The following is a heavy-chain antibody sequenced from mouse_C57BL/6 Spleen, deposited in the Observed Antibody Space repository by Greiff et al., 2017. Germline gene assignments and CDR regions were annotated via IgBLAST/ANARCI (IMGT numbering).Heavy chain of an antibody. J-gene: IGHJ4*01. V-gene: IGHV10-3*01. D-gene: IGHD2-1*01. CDR1: GFTFNTYA. Sequence: DVKLVESGGGLVQPKGSLKLSCAASGFTFNTYAMHWVRQAPGKGVEWVARIRSKSSNYATYYSVSVKDRVTISRDDSQSMLYLQMNNQKTEDTAMYYGVRDCNSGMDCWGQGTSVTVSS. CDR3: VRDCNSGMDC. CDR2: IRSKSSNYAT.